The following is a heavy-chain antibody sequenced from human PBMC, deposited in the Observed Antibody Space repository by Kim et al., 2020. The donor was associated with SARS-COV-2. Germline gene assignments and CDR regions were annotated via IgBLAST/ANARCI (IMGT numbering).Heavy chain of an antibody. D-gene: IGHD4-17*01. CDR2: ISYDGTNK. CDR1: GFTFSNYG. CDR3: AREGGVDYGDYEGYYSYYDGMDV. V-gene: IGHV3-30*04. J-gene: IGHJ6*02. Sequence: GGSLRLSCAASGFTFSNYGMHWVRQAPGKGLEWVTFISYDGTNKDYADSVKGRFTISRDNSKNTLDLQMNSLRPEDTAVYYCAREGGVDYGDYEGYYSYYDGMDVWGQGTTVTVSS.